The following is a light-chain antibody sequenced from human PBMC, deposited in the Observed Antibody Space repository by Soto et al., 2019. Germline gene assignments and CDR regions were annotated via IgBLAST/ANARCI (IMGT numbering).Light chain of an antibody. CDR2: GAS. J-gene: IGKJ5*01. CDR3: QQRSNWPSIT. CDR1: QSVSSSY. Sequence: EIVFSQSPGTPSFFPRGKSTLPLRAHQSVSSSYLAWYQQKPGQAPRLLIYGASTRAPGIPARFSGSGTGTDFTLTISSLEPEDSAVYHCQQRSNWPSITFGQGTRLEIK. V-gene: IGKV3D-20*02.